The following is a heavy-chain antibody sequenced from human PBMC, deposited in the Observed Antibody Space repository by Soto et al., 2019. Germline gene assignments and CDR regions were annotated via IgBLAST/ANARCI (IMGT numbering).Heavy chain of an antibody. CDR1: GGSISSGGYY. D-gene: IGHD6-13*01. V-gene: IGHV4-31*03. Sequence: SETLSITCTVSGGSISSGGYYWSWIRQHPGKGLEWIGYIYYSGSTYYNPSLKSRVTISVDTSKNQFSLKLSSVTAADTAVYYCARDQVAAAGTSYYYYYYGMDVWGQGTTVTVSS. CDR2: IYYSGST. CDR3: ARDQVAAAGTSYYYYYYGMDV. J-gene: IGHJ6*02.